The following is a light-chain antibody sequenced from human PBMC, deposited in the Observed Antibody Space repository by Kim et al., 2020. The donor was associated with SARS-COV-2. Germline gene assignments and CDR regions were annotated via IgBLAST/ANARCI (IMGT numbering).Light chain of an antibody. CDR2: QDN. CDR3: QAWDSSTGV. J-gene: IGLJ1*01. Sequence: SVSPGQTASINCSGDKLGDKYACWYQQKPGQSPVLVIYQDNKRPSGIPERFSGSNSGNTATLTISGTQAMDEADYYCQAWDSSTGVFGTGTKVTVL. V-gene: IGLV3-1*01. CDR1: KLGDKY.